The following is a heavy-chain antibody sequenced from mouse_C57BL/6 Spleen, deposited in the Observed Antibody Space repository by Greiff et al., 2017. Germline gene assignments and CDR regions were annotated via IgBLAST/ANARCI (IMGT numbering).Heavy chain of an antibody. CDR1: GYTFTSYG. J-gene: IGHJ2*01. Sequence: QVQLKESGAELARPGASVKLSCKASGYTFTSYGISWVKQRTGQGLEWIGEIYPRSGNTYYNEKFKGKATLTADKSSSTAYMELRSLTSEDSAVXFCARYYYDTAGYFDYWGQGTTLTVSS. CDR3: ARYYYDTAGYFDY. D-gene: IGHD2-4*01. CDR2: IYPRSGNT. V-gene: IGHV1-81*01.